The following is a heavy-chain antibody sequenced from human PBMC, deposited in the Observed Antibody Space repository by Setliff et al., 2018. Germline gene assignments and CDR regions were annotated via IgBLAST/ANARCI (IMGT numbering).Heavy chain of an antibody. CDR3: TRSRGTTVYDY. J-gene: IGHJ4*02. D-gene: IGHD1-7*01. Sequence: PGGSLRLSCAASGFTFSNAWMSWVRQAPGKGLEWVSHIDPRGSPVDYVDSVKGRFTISRDNTKNLVYLQMDSLRADDTAVYYCTRSRGTTVYDYWGQGTLVTVSS. V-gene: IGHV3-11*01. CDR1: GFTFSNAW. CDR2: IDPRGSPV.